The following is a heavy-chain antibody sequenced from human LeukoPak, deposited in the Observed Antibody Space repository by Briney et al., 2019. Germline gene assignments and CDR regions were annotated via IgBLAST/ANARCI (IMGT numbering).Heavy chain of an antibody. CDR3: ARGDFCSKSNCYLRPMDV. D-gene: IGHD3-3*01. V-gene: IGHV4-59*01. CDR2: INYSGST. Sequence: SETLSLTCTVSGGSISDYYWNWIRQPPGQGLEWIGYINYSGSTTYNPSLKSRVTMSVDTAKNQFSLKLRSVTAADTAVYFCARGDFCSKSNCYLRPMDVWGKGTTVTVSS. J-gene: IGHJ6*03. CDR1: GGSISDYY.